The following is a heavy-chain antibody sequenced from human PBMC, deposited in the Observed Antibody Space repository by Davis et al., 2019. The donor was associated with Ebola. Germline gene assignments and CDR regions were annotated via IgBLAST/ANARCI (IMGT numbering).Heavy chain of an antibody. V-gene: IGHV1-69*13. CDR2: IIPIFGTA. D-gene: IGHD5-24*01. CDR3: ARDLGMATITGGDY. Sequence: AASVKVSCKASGGTFSSYAISWVRQAPGQGLEWMGGIIPIFGTANYAQKFQGRVTITADESTSTAYMELSSLRSEDTAVYYCARDLGMATITGGDYWGQGTLVTVSS. J-gene: IGHJ4*02. CDR1: GGTFSSYA.